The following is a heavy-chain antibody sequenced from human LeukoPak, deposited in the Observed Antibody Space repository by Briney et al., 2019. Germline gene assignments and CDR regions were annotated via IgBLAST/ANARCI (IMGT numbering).Heavy chain of an antibody. CDR3: ARRRGSGTQLWRYDGFDI. CDR1: GGSISDYY. V-gene: IGHV4-59*01. Sequence: PSQTLSLTCTASGGSISDYYCSWIRQSPGRGLEWMGYISYGGGTDYNPSLKSRVTMSVDTSKNQFSLKLSSVTAADTAVYYCARRRGSGTQLWRYDGFDIWGQGTMVTVSS. CDR2: ISYGGGT. D-gene: IGHD3-10*01. J-gene: IGHJ3*02.